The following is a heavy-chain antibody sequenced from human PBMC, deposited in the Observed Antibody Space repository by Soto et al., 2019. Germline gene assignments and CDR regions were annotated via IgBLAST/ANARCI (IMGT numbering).Heavy chain of an antibody. CDR2: MSGSGGST. D-gene: IGHD6-19*01. J-gene: IGHJ4*02. V-gene: IGHV3-23*01. CDR3: ARGRGAVAAPPAY. Sequence: EVQLLESGGGLIQPGGSLRLSCAASGFTFSSYAMSWVRQAPGKGLEWVSAMSGSGGSTYYADSVKGRFTISRDNSKNTLYLKRHRLRAEDTAVYYCARGRGAVAAPPAYWGQGTLVTVSS. CDR1: GFTFSSYA.